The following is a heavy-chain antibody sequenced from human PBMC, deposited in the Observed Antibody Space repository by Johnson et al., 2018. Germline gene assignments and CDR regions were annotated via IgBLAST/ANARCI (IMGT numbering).Heavy chain of an antibody. CDR2: IRRKANSYAT. Sequence: VQLVQSGGGLVQPGGSLKLSCAASGFTFSGSAMHWVRQASGQGLEWVGRIRRKANSYATAYAASVKGRFTTSRDDSKNTAYLQMNSLKTEDTAVYYCTKPLGYCSSTSCYEPYYYYYMDVWGKGTTVTVSS. D-gene: IGHD2-2*01. J-gene: IGHJ6*03. CDR3: TKPLGYCSSTSCYEPYYYYYMDV. CDR1: GFTFSGSA. V-gene: IGHV3-73*01.